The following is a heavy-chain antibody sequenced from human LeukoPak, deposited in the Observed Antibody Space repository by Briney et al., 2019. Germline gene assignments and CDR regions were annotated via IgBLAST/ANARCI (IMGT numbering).Heavy chain of an antibody. CDR3: AGLNSSGQGY. CDR1: GGSFSGYY. V-gene: IGHV4-34*01. D-gene: IGHD6-19*01. CDR2: INHSGST. J-gene: IGHJ4*02. Sequence: SETLSLTCAVYGGSFSGYYWSWIRQPPGKGLEWIGEINHSGSTNYNPSLKSRVTTSVDTSENQFSLKLSSVTAADTAVYYCAGLNSSGQGYWGQGTLVTVSS.